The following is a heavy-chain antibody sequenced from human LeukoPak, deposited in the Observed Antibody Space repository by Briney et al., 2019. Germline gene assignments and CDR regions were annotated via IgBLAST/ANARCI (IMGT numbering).Heavy chain of an antibody. D-gene: IGHD1-26*01. CDR3: ARDPRFGELLPRYFDY. Sequence: GGSLRLSCAASGFTFSSYWMSWVRQAPGKGLEWVANIKQDGSEKYYVDSVKSRFTISRDNAKNSLYLQMNSLRAEDTAVYYCARDPRFGELLPRYFDYWGQGTLVTVSS. J-gene: IGHJ4*02. CDR2: IKQDGSEK. CDR1: GFTFSSYW. V-gene: IGHV3-7*01.